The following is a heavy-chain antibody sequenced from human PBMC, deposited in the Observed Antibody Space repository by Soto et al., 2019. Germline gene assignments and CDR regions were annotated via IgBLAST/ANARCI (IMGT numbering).Heavy chain of an antibody. V-gene: IGHV5-51*01. CDR1: GYSFSSNW. J-gene: IGHJ4*02. CDR2: IYPGDSDT. CDR3: ARVNDYNDRLDY. D-gene: IGHD4-4*01. Sequence: PGESLKISCKGSGYSFSSNWIAWVRQMPGKGLEWMGNIYPGDSDTRYSPSFQGQVTISADKSITTAYVQWSSLKASDTAMYYCARVNDYNDRLDYWGQGTLVTVSS.